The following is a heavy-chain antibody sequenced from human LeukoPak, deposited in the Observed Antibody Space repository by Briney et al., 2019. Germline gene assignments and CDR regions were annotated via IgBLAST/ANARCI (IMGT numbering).Heavy chain of an antibody. V-gene: IGHV4-34*01. CDR3: ARRRHALRYFDRYYFDY. Sequence: PSETLSLTCAVYGGSFSGYYWSWIRQPPGKGLEWIGEINHSGSTNYNPSLKSRVTISVDTSKNQFSLKLSSVTAADTAVYYCARRRHALRYFDRYYFDYWGQGTLVTVSS. D-gene: IGHD3-9*01. CDR1: GGSFSGYY. CDR2: INHSGST. J-gene: IGHJ4*02.